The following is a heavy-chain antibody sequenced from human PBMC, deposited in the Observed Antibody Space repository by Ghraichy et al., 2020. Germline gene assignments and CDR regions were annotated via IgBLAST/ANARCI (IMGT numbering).Heavy chain of an antibody. V-gene: IGHV3-15*01. D-gene: IGHD3-10*01. CDR2: IKSKTDGGTT. CDR3: TTGITMVRGEGSGYYYMDV. Sequence: GGSLRLSCAASGFTFSNAWMSWVRQAPGKGLEWVGRIKSKTDGGTTDYAAPVKGRFTISRDDSKNTLYLQMNSLKTEDTAVYYCTTGITMVRGEGSGYYYMDVWGKGTTVTVSS. J-gene: IGHJ6*03. CDR1: GFTFSNAW.